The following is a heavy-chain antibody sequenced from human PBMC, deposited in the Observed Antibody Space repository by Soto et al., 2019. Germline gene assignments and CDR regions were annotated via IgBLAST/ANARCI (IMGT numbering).Heavy chain of an antibody. CDR1: GGSISSSSYY. D-gene: IGHD6-13*01. V-gene: IGHV4-39*01. Sequence: SETLSLTCTVSGGSISSSSYYWGWIRQPPGKGLEWIGSIYYSGSTYYNPSLKSRVTISVDTSKNQFSLKLSSVTAADTAVYYCARLGPDSISWYGFYYYYGMDVWGQGTTVTGSS. CDR3: ARLGPDSISWYGFYYYYGMDV. J-gene: IGHJ6*01. CDR2: IYYSGST.